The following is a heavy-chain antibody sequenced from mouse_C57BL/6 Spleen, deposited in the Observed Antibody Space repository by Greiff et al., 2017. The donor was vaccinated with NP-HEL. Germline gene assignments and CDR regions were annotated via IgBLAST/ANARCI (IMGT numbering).Heavy chain of an antibody. CDR2: ILPGSGST. D-gene: IGHD2-2*01. V-gene: IGHV1-9*01. CDR3: ASYYYGYDGYYYAMDY. Sequence: QVQLKQSGAELMKPGASVKLSCKATGYTFTGYWIEWVKQRPGHGLEWIGEILPGSGSTNYNEKFKGKATFTADTSSNTAYMQLSSLTTEDSAIYYCASYYYGYDGYYYAMDYWGQGTSVTVSS. CDR1: GYTFTGYW. J-gene: IGHJ4*01.